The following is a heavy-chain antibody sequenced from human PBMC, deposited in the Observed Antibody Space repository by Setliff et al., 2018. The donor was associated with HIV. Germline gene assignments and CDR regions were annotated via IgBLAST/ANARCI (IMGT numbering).Heavy chain of an antibody. J-gene: IGHJ4*02. Sequence: ASVKVSCKTSGYTFTTYGLTWVRQAPGQGLEWVGWISAYNGNTHETQKLQGRVTMTTDTSTSTAYMELRSLRSDDTAVYYCARDFFTVPSREGYDYWGQGTLVTVSS. CDR3: ARDFFTVPSREGYDY. CDR2: ISAYNGNT. CDR1: GYTFTTYG. V-gene: IGHV1-18*01. D-gene: IGHD1-26*01.